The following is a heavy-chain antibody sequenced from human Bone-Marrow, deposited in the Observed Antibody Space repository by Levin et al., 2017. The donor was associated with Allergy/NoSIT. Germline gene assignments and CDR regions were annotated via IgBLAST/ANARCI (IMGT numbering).Heavy chain of an antibody. D-gene: IGHD3-16*01. CDR2: ITSSSATI. V-gene: IGHV3-48*02. CDR1: GFTFSNYH. CDR3: VRDDDGAFDV. Sequence: AGGSLRLSCVASGFTFSNYHMNWVRQAPGKGLEWVSYITSSSATILYTDSVKGRFTSSRDNAKNSLFLQMNTLKDEDTAVYYCVRDDDGAFDVWGQGTLVSVSS. J-gene: IGHJ3*01.